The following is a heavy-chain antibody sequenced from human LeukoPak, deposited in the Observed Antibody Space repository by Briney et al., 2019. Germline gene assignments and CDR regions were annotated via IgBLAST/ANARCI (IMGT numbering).Heavy chain of an antibody. J-gene: IGHJ4*02. D-gene: IGHD4-11*01. CDR2: IYWDDDK. Sequence: SGPTLVKPTQTLTLTCTFSGFSLSTSGVGVGWIRQPPGKALEWLAVIYWDDDKRYSPSLDNRLTITKDTSKNQVVLTMTNMDPVDTATYYCAHRGSNYALDCWGQGTLVTVSS. CDR1: GFSLSTSGVG. V-gene: IGHV2-5*02. CDR3: AHRGSNYALDC.